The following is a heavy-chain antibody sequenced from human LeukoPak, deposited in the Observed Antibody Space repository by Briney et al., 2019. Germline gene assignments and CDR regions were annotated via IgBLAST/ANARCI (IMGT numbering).Heavy chain of an antibody. J-gene: IGHJ4*02. CDR2: IYDSGST. CDR1: GGSIRSSYYY. Sequence: SETLSLTCTVSGGSIRSSYYYWGWIRQPPGKGLEWIGSIYDSGSTYYNPSLKSRVTISVDTSKNQFSLKLNSVTAADTAVYYCARTNYSNYVYYFDYWGQGTLVTVSS. D-gene: IGHD4-11*01. CDR3: ARTNYSNYVYYFDY. V-gene: IGHV4-39*01.